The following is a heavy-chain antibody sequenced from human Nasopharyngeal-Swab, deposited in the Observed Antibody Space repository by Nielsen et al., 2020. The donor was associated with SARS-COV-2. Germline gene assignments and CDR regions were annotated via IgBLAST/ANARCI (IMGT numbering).Heavy chain of an antibody. J-gene: IGHJ5*02. V-gene: IGHV4-34*01. CDR3: ARRGYSLLERKNWFDP. CDR2: INHSGST. CDR1: GGSFSGHY. D-gene: IGHD5-18*01. Sequence: GSLRLSCAVYGGSFSGHYWSWIRQPPGKGLEWIGEINHSGSTNYNPSLKSRVTIAVDTSKNQFSLKVSSVTAADTAVYYCARRGYSLLERKNWFDPWGQGTLVTVSS.